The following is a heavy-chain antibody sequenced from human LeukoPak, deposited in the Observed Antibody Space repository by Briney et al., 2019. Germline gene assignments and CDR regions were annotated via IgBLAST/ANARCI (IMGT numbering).Heavy chain of an antibody. CDR2: ISYDGSNK. CDR3: ATVHFDL. J-gene: IGHJ2*01. Sequence: PGGSLRLSCAASGFTLSSYAMHWVRQAPGKGLEWVAVISYDGSNKYYADSVKGRFTISRDNSKNTLYLQMNSLRAEDTAVYYCATVHFDLWGRGTLVTVSS. CDR1: GFTLSSYA. V-gene: IGHV3-30-3*01.